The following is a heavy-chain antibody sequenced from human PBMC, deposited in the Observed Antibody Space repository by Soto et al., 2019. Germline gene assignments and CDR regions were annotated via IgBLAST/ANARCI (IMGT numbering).Heavy chain of an antibody. CDR3: ESPRNWNRRLGMDV. V-gene: IGHV3-21*01. CDR1: GFTFSSCS. Sequence: GGSLRLSCAASGFTFSSCSMNWVLHAPGNWLDCFSSISSNITYIYYSDSVKGRFTISRDNANNSLYLQMNSLRAYYTAVYYCESPRNWNRRLGMDVWGQGTTVTVSS. CDR2: ISSNITYI. J-gene: IGHJ6*02. D-gene: IGHD1-1*01.